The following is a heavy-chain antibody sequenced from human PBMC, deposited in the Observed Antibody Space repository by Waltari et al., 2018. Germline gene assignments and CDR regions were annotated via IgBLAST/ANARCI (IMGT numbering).Heavy chain of an antibody. V-gene: IGHV3-33*05. Sequence: QMVESGGGVVQPGRSLRLSCEVSGFTFSTYGMHWVRQAPGKGLEWVVFISFDGSKIKYGDSVKGRLTISRDNSRFFLQLNSLTAVDTAMYFCARGGGLYYNDGSGPIDYWGQGTLVTVSS. CDR2: ISFDGSKI. CDR1: GFTFSTYG. D-gene: IGHD3-22*01. CDR3: ARGGGLYYNDGSGPIDY. J-gene: IGHJ4*02.